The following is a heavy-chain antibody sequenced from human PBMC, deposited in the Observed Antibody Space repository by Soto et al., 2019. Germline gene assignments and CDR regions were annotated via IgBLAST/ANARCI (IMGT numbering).Heavy chain of an antibody. D-gene: IGHD2-15*01. J-gene: IGHJ6*02. V-gene: IGHV3-23*01. CDR3: ATESMYVVVVGSTRDHYYGMVV. CDR2: ITVTDGRR. Sequence: EGQLLESGGGLVRPGGSLTLSCAGSGFTFSRYAMTWVRQAPGKGLEWVSSITVTDGRRKYADSVKGRFTISTDTHKNIVYLQMNSLRAEDTALYYCATESMYVVVVGSTRDHYYGMVVWGQGTTVIVS. CDR1: GFTFSRYA.